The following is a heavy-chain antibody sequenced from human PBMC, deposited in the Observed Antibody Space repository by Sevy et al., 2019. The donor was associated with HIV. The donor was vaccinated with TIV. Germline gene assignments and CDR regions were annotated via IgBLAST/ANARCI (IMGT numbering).Heavy chain of an antibody. CDR1: GFTFSTYS. Sequence: GGSLRLSCAASGFTFSTYSMNWVRQAPGKGLEWVSYISSSSTIYYADSVKGRFTISRANAKNSLYLQMNSLRAEDTAVYYCARELGYGDYVFDYWGQGALVTVSS. CDR3: ARELGYGDYVFDY. J-gene: IGHJ4*02. CDR2: ISSSSTI. V-gene: IGHV3-48*01. D-gene: IGHD4-17*01.